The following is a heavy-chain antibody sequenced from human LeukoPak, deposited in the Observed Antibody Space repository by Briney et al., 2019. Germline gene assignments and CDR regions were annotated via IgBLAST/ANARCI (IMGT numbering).Heavy chain of an antibody. V-gene: IGHV4-59*01. Sequence: SETLSLTCTVSGGSISSYYWSWIRQPPGKGLEWIGYIYYSGSTNYNPSLKSRVTISVDTSKNQFSLKLSSVTAADTAVYCCARVYYYDSSGPSSYFDYWGQGTLVPVSS. CDR2: IYYSGST. CDR3: ARVYYYDSSGPSSYFDY. CDR1: GGSISSYY. D-gene: IGHD3-22*01. J-gene: IGHJ4*02.